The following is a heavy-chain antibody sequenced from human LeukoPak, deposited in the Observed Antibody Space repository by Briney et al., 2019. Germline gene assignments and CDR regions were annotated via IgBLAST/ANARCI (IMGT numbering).Heavy chain of an antibody. J-gene: IGHJ4*02. Sequence: PSETLSLTCTVSGGAISSYYWSWIRQPPGKGLEWIGYIYFSGSTTYNPSLKSRVTISVDTSKNQFSLKLSSVTAADTAVYFCARFRLRGGSLDFDYWGQGPLVTVSS. CDR3: ARFRLRGGSLDFDY. V-gene: IGHV4-59*01. CDR2: IYFSGST. D-gene: IGHD1-26*01. CDR1: GGAISSYY.